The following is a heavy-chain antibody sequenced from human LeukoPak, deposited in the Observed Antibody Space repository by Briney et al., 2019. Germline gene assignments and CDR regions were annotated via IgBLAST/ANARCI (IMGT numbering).Heavy chain of an antibody. J-gene: IGHJ4*02. V-gene: IGHV3-21*01. CDR1: GFTFSTYS. CDR3: ARDSGNGFYYFDF. D-gene: IGHD4-23*01. CDR2: ISSSSSYK. Sequence: GGSLRLSCAASGFTFSTYSMNWVRQAPGKGLEWVSSISSSSSYKYYADSVKSRFTISRDNAKNSLYLQMNSLRAEDTAVYYCARDSGNGFYYFDFWGQGTLVTVSS.